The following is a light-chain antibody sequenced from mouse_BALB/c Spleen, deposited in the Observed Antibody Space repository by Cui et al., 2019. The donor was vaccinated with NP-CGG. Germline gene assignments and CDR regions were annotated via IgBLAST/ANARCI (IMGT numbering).Light chain of an antibody. CDR3: ALWYSNHWV. CDR2: GTN. CDR1: TGAVTTSNY. J-gene: IGLJ1*01. Sequence: QAVVTQESAPNTSPGETVTLPCRSSTGAVTTSNYANWVQEKPDHLFTGLIGGTNNRVPGVPARFSGSLIGDKAALTITGAQTEDEAIYFCALWYSNHWVFGGGTKLTVL. V-gene: IGLV1*01.